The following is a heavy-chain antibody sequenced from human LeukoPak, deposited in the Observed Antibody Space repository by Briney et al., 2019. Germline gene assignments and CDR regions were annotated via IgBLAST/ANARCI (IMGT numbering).Heavy chain of an antibody. D-gene: IGHD4-11*01. CDR1: GFTFGSYW. CDR3: ARESAYRRYDYYHYMDV. Sequence: GGSLRLSCAASGFTFGSYWMSWVRQAPGKGLEGVANIKQDEGEKYYVDSVKGRFTVSRDNAKNSLHLQMNSLRAEDTAVYYCARESAYRRYDYYHYMDVWGEGTTVTVS. J-gene: IGHJ6*03. CDR2: IKQDEGEK. V-gene: IGHV3-7*01.